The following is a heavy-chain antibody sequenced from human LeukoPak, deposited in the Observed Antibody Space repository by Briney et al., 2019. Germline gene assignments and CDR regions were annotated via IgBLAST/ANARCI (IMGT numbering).Heavy chain of an antibody. D-gene: IGHD6-19*01. CDR3: ARSGIAVAEAFDI. CDR1: GFTFSSYA. Sequence: PGGSLTLSCAASGFTFSSYAMTWVRQAPGKGLEWVSGISGSSATTYYADSVKGRFTISRDNSKNTLYLQMNSLRAEDTAVYYCARSGIAVAEAFDIWGQGTMVTVSS. V-gene: IGHV3-23*01. CDR2: ISGSSATT. J-gene: IGHJ3*02.